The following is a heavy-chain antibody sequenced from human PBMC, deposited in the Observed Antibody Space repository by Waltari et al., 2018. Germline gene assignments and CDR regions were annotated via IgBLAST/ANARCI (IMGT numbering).Heavy chain of an antibody. J-gene: IGHJ3*02. D-gene: IGHD3-22*01. Sequence: EVQLVESGGGLVKPGGSLRLSCAASGFTYSSYSMNWVRQALGKGREWVSSISSSSRYRYYADSVKGRVTSSRDNAKNSLYLKMNSLRAEDTAVYYCAREYYYDSSGSYAFDIWGQGTMVTVSS. CDR3: AREYYYDSSGSYAFDI. CDR1: GFTYSSYS. CDR2: ISSSSRYR. V-gene: IGHV3-21*01.